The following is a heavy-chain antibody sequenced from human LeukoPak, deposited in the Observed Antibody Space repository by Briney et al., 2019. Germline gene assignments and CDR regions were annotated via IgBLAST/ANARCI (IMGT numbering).Heavy chain of an antibody. J-gene: IGHJ4*02. CDR1: GYTFTGYY. D-gene: IGHD6-19*01. CDR2: INPNSGGT. Sequence: GASVKVSCKASGYTFTGYYMHWVRQAPGQGLEWMGWINPNSGGTNYAQKFQGRVTMTRNTSISTAYMELSSLRSEDTAVYYCARGLRGWYFLDYWGQGTLVTVSS. CDR3: ARGLRGWYFLDY. V-gene: IGHV1-2*02.